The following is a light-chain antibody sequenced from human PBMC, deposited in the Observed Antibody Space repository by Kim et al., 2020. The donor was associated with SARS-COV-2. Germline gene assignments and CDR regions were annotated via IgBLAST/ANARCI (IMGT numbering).Light chain of an antibody. CDR2: YSS. CDR1: QSVRSN. CDR3: QQYDNWPPLT. Sequence: SPGKPSPLSCRASQSVRSNLAWYQQKPGQAPRLLIYYSSTRATGIPAMFSGSGSGTEFTLTISSLRSEDFAVYYCQQYDNWPPLTFGQGTKVDI. V-gene: IGKV3-15*01. J-gene: IGKJ1*01.